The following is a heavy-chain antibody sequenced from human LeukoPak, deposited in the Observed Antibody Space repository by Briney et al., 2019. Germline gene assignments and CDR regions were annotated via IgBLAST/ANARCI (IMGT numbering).Heavy chain of an antibody. Sequence: GGSLRLSCAASGFTFSDYYMSWIRQAPGKGLEWVSYISSSGSTMYYADSVKGRFTISRDNAKNSLYLQMNSLRAEDTAVYYCARAFRGDYYYYYMDVWGKGTTVTVSS. V-gene: IGHV3-11*04. CDR2: ISSSGSTM. D-gene: IGHD3-10*01. CDR3: ARAFRGDYYYYYMDV. CDR1: GFTFSDYY. J-gene: IGHJ6*03.